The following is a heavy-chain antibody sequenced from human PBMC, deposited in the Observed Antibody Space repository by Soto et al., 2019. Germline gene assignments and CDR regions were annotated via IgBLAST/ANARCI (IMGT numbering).Heavy chain of an antibody. CDR3: ARDSGSYPYYFDF. J-gene: IGHJ4*02. Sequence: SETLSLTCTVSGGSISSGGYYWSWIRQHPGKGLECIGYIYYSGSTYYNPSLKSRVTISLDTSENQFSLKLSSVTAADTAVYYCARDSGSYPYYFDFWGPGTLVTVSS. V-gene: IGHV4-31*03. CDR2: IYYSGST. CDR1: GGSISSGGYY. D-gene: IGHD3-10*01.